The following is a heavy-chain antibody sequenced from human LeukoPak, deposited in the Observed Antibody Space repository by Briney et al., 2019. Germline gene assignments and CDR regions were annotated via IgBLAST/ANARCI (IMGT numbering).Heavy chain of an antibody. Sequence: SETLSLTCTVSGGSIRNYFWNWIRQPPGKGLEWIGYISYSGSTNYNPSLKSRVTISVDTSKNQFSLKLSSVTAADTAVYYCASNCRYSYFDYWGQGTLVTVSS. CDR2: ISYSGST. J-gene: IGHJ4*02. CDR3: ASNCRYSYFDY. D-gene: IGHD1-1*01. CDR1: GGSIRNYF. V-gene: IGHV4-59*01.